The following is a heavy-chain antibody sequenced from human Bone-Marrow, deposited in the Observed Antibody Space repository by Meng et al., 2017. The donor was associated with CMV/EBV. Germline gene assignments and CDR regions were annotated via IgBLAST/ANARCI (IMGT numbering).Heavy chain of an antibody. CDR1: GFTVSSNY. CDR2: IYSGGST. Sequence: EVQLVESGXGVVQPGGXLRSSLAASGFTVSSNYMSWVRQAPGKGLEWVSVIYSGGSTYYADSVKGRFTISRDNSKNSLYLQMNSLRAEDTAVYYCARDVRYCSSTSCSDYWGQGTLVTVSS. D-gene: IGHD2-2*01. J-gene: IGHJ4*02. V-gene: IGHV3-66*01. CDR3: ARDVRYCSSTSCSDY.